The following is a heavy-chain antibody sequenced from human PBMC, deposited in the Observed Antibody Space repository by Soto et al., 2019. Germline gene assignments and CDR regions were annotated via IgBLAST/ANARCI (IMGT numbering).Heavy chain of an antibody. CDR1: GGSVSNYY. V-gene: IGHV4-59*02. CDR2: MYYNGNI. Sequence: SETLSLTCNVSGGSVSNYYWTWIRQSPEKGLEWIAYMYYNGNINYNPSLKSRVTISIDTSKNHFSLTLKSVTVADTAVYYCASGGNWFDPWGQGIQVTVS. CDR3: ASGGNWFDP. J-gene: IGHJ5*02. D-gene: IGHD3-16*01.